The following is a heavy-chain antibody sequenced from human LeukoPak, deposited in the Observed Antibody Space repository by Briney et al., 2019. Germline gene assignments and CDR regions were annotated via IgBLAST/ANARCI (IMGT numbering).Heavy chain of an antibody. V-gene: IGHV6-1*01. D-gene: IGHD2-2*01. CDR2: TYYRSKWYN. CDR3: ARLEVVEYLLLPPRAYYGMDV. Sequence: SQTLSLTCAISGDSVSSNSAAWNWIRQSPSRGLEWLGRTYYRSKWYNDYAVSVKSRITINPDTSKNQFSLQLNSVTPEDTAVYYCARLEVVEYLLLPPRAYYGMDVWGQGTTVTVSS. J-gene: IGHJ6*02. CDR1: GDSVSSNSAA.